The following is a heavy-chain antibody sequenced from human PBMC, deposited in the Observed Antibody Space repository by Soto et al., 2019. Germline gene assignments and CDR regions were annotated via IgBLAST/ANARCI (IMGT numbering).Heavy chain of an antibody. D-gene: IGHD3-10*01. Sequence: QVHLVQSGAELKKPGSSVRVSCKASGDTFNFYTINWVRQAPGLGLEWMGRTNPILSMSNSALKFQGRLSISPDKSTSTAYMDLRSLRSDDTAVYYCATSDGSGSQAFDYWGQGALVTVSS. CDR2: TNPILSMS. V-gene: IGHV1-69*02. CDR1: GDTFNFYT. J-gene: IGHJ4*02. CDR3: ATSDGSGSQAFDY.